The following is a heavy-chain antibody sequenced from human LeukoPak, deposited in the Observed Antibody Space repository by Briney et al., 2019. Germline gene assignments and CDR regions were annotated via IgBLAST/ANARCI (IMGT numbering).Heavy chain of an antibody. Sequence: ASVKVSCKASGGTFSSYAISWMRQAPGQGLEWMGGIIPIFGTANYAQKFQGRVTITTDESTSTAYMELSSLRSEDTAVYYCARVVSQNWYFDLWGRGTLVTVSS. CDR3: ARVVSQNWYFDL. V-gene: IGHV1-69*05. CDR1: GGTFSSYA. CDR2: IIPIFGTA. J-gene: IGHJ2*01. D-gene: IGHD2/OR15-2a*01.